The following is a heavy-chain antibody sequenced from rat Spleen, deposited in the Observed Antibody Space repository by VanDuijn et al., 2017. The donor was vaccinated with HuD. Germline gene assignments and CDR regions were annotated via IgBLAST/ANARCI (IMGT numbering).Heavy chain of an antibody. J-gene: IGHJ3*01. CDR3: TSDTSNWFAY. V-gene: IGHV5S23*01. D-gene: IGHD2-1*01. Sequence: EVQLVESDGGLVQPGRSLKLSCAASGFTFSNYDMAWVRQAPTKGLEWVASISTSGGSTYYRDSVKGRFTISRDNAKSSLYLQMDSLRSEDTATYYCTSDTSNWFAYWGQGTLVTVSS. CDR1: GFTFSNYD. CDR2: ISTSGGST.